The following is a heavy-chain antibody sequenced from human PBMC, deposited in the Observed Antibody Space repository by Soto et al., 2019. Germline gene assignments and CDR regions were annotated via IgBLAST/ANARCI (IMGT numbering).Heavy chain of an antibody. CDR3: ARGGYYDSSGNYDAFDI. J-gene: IGHJ3*02. CDR2: IIPIFGTA. D-gene: IGHD3-22*01. Sequence: SVKVSCKASGGTFSSYAISWVRQAPGQGLEWMGGIIPIFGTANYAQKFQGRVTITADKSTSTAYVELSSLRSEDTAVYYCARGGYYDSSGNYDAFDIWGQGTMVTVSS. V-gene: IGHV1-69*06. CDR1: GGTFSSYA.